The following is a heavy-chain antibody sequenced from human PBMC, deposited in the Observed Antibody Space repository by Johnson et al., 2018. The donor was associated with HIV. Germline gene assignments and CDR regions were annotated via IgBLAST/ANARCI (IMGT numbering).Heavy chain of an antibody. J-gene: IGHJ3*02. V-gene: IGHV3-30-3*02. CDR3: AKDQSWIGTGHDTFDI. D-gene: IGHD1-1*01. CDR1: GFSFSSYA. Sequence: VQLVESGGGVVQPGGSLRLSCAASGFSFSSYAMHWVRQAPGKGLEWVAVISYDGSNKYYADSVKGRFTISRDNSKNTLYLQMSSLGAEDTAVYYCAKDQSWIGTGHDTFDIWGQGTMVTVSS. CDR2: ISYDGSNK.